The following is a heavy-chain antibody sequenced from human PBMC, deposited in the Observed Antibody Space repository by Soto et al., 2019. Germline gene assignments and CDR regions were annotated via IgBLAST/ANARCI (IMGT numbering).Heavy chain of an antibody. D-gene: IGHD1-26*01. CDR3: ARGELIRVDY. V-gene: IGHV3-48*02. CDR1: GFTFSSYS. J-gene: IGHJ4*02. CDR2: ISSSSTI. Sequence: GGSLRLSCAASGFTFSSYSMNWVRQAPGKGLEWVSYISSSSTIYYADSVKGRFTISRDNAKNSLYLQMNSLRDEDTAVYYCARGELIRVDYWGQGTLVTVSS.